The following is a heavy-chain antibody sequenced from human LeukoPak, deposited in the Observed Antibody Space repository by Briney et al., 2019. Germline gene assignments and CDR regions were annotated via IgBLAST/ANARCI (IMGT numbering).Heavy chain of an antibody. CDR3: ARPSKLGMGLNAFDI. D-gene: IGHD7-27*01. Sequence: GESLKISCEASGYSFISYWIGWVRQMPGKGLEWMGIIYPGDSDIRYSPSFQGQVTISADKSISTAYLQWSSLKASDTAMYYCARPSKLGMGLNAFDIWGQGTMVTVSS. CDR2: IYPGDSDI. J-gene: IGHJ3*02. V-gene: IGHV5-51*01. CDR1: GYSFISYW.